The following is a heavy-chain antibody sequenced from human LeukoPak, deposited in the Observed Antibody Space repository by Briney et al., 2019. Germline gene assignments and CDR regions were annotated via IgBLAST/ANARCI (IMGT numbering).Heavy chain of an antibody. CDR2: IYTSGST. CDR1: GGSISSGSYY. Sequence: SETLSLTCAVYGGSISSGSYYWSWIRQPAGKGLEWIGRIYTSGSTNYNPSLKSRVTISVDTSKNQFSLKLSSVTAADTAVYYCARESLDIVVVPAAIREYNWFDPWGQGTLVTVSS. J-gene: IGHJ5*02. V-gene: IGHV4-61*02. D-gene: IGHD2-2*02. CDR3: ARESLDIVVVPAAIREYNWFDP.